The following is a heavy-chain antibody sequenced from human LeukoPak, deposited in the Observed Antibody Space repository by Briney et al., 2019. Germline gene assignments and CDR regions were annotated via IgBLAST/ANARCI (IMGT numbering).Heavy chain of an antibody. Sequence: HPGGSLRLSCAASGFTFSSYWMSWVRQAPGKGLEWVANIKQDGSEKYYADSVKGRFTISRDNAKNSLYLQMNSLRAEDTAVYYCAREGIAAGFNWFDPWGQGTLVTVSS. CDR2: IKQDGSEK. J-gene: IGHJ5*02. CDR3: AREGIAAGFNWFDP. CDR1: GFTFSSYW. V-gene: IGHV3-7*01. D-gene: IGHD6-25*01.